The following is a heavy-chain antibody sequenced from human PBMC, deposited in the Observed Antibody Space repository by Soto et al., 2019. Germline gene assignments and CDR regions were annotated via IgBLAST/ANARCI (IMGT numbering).Heavy chain of an antibody. J-gene: IGHJ5*02. D-gene: IGHD3-3*01. CDR3: AERRIFGVFFGFDP. CDR2: INHSGST. CDR1: GGSFSGYY. Sequence: SETLSLTCAVYGGSFSGYYWSWIRQPPGKGLEWIGEINHSGSTNYNPSLKSRVTISVDTSKNQFSLKLSSVTAADTAVYYCAERRIFGVFFGFDPGGQRTRAPV. V-gene: IGHV4-34*01.